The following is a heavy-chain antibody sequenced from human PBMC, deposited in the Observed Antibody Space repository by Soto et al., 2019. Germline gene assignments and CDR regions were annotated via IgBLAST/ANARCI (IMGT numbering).Heavy chain of an antibody. CDR1: GITFSNAW. J-gene: IGHJ3*02. Sequence: EVLLVESGGDLVEPGGSLRLSCAASGITFSNAWMNWVRQAPGKGLEYIGRIRSKTDGGTTEYAAPVEGSFTISRDDSKTTLYLQMGGLKTEATAVYYCTTTRPGTNVFDNWGQGTLVTVSS. CDR2: IRSKTDGGTT. CDR3: TTTRPGTNVFDN. V-gene: IGHV3-15*01. D-gene: IGHD6-13*01.